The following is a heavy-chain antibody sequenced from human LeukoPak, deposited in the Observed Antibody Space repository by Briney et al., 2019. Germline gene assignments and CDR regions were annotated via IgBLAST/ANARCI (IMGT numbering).Heavy chain of an antibody. J-gene: IGHJ4*02. CDR3: AKEDYDLSFFDY. CDR1: GFTFSTYI. Sequence: GGSLRLSCAASGFTFSTYIMNWVRQTPGKGLEWVSSISSSSSYIYYADSVKGRFTISRDNAKNSLYLQMNSLRAEDTAVYYCAKEDYDLSFFDYWGQGTLVTVSS. V-gene: IGHV3-21*01. CDR2: ISSSSSYI. D-gene: IGHD3-3*01.